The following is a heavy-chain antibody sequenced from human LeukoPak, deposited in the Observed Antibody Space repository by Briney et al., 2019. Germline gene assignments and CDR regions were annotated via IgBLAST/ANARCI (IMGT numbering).Heavy chain of an antibody. CDR3: ARADYDSSGYLIS. Sequence: GGSLRLSCAASGFTFSIYSMNWVRQAPAKGLEWVSSISSSSSYIYYADSVKGRFTISRDNAKNSLYLQINSLRAEDTALYYCARADYDSSGYLISWGQGTLVTVSS. CDR2: ISSSSSYI. CDR1: GFTFSIYS. D-gene: IGHD3-22*01. J-gene: IGHJ5*02. V-gene: IGHV3-21*01.